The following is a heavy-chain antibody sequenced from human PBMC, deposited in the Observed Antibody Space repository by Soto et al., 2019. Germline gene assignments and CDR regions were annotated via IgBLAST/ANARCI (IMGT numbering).Heavy chain of an antibody. CDR2: ILHDGSAE. Sequence: GSLRLSCAAPGFPFTSYGMHWVRQAPGKGLEWMALILHDGSAEYYADSVKGRFTISRDNSKNTLYLQMNSLRAEDTAVYYCARSRDGYSFYFYYGMDGWGQGTTVTVSS. CDR1: GFPFTSYG. J-gene: IGHJ6*02. CDR3: ARSRDGYSFYFYYGMDG. V-gene: IGHV3-30*03. D-gene: IGHD4-4*01.